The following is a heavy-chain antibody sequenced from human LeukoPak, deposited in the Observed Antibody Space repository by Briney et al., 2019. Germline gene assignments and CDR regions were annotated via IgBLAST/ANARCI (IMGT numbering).Heavy chain of an antibody. J-gene: IGHJ5*02. CDR2: INPSGDGT. D-gene: IGHD1-14*01. CDR1: GHTFTTYY. V-gene: IGHV1-46*01. Sequence: ASVTVSCTASGHTFTTYYVHLVRQAPGQGLEWMGVINPSGDGTNYPQRFQGRVTLTRDTSTSTVYMELSSLRSEDTAIYYCAKETPNTGWFDPWGQGTLVTVSS. CDR3: AKETPNTGWFDP.